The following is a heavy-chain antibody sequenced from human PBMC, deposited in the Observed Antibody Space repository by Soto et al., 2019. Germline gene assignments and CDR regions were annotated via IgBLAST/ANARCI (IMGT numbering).Heavy chain of an antibody. J-gene: IGHJ4*02. D-gene: IGHD6-19*01. V-gene: IGHV3-23*01. CDR1: GFTFSYFS. CDR3: AKQVGYSSDPFDY. Sequence: GGSLRLSCAASGFTFSYFSMSWVRQTPATGLEWVSGVSGGGATTYYADSVKGRFTISRDNSKNTLYLQINSLRAEDTAVYYCAKQVGYSSDPFDYWGQGTLVTVSS. CDR2: VSGGGATT.